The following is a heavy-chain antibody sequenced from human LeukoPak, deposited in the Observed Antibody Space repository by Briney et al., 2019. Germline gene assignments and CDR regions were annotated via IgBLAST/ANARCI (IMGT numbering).Heavy chain of an antibody. D-gene: IGHD3-3*01. CDR2: INHSGST. V-gene: IGHV4-34*01. CDR1: GGSFSGYY. CDR3: ARGHQKAFGVTYYYYYGMDV. Sequence: SETLSLTCAVYGGSFSGYYWSWIRQPPGKGLEWIGEINHSGSTNYNPSLKSRVTISVDTSKNQFSLKLSSVTAADTAVYYCARGHQKAFGVTYYYYYGMDVWGQGTTVTVSS. J-gene: IGHJ6*02.